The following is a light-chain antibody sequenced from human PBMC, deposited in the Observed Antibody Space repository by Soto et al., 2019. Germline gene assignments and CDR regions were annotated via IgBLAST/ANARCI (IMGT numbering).Light chain of an antibody. CDR2: EVS. CDR1: QSLLHITGETF. Sequence: DVVMTQTPLSLSVAPGQPASISCKSSQSLLHITGETFLFWYLQKPGQSPQLLIYEVSTRVSGVPDRFSGSGSGTDFTLEISRVGTDDVDIYYCMQSTQLPPTFGQGTRLEI. CDR3: MQSTQLPPT. V-gene: IGKV2D-29*02. J-gene: IGKJ5*01.